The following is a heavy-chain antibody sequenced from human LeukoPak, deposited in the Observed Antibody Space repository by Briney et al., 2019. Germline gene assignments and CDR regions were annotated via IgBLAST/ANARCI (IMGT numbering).Heavy chain of an antibody. J-gene: IGHJ4*02. CDR1: GFTFSSYA. CDR3: AKDVYYYESSGYYHFDY. CDR2: ISGSGGST. D-gene: IGHD3-22*01. Sequence: GGSLRLSCAASGFTFSSYAMSWVRQAPGKGLEWVSGISGSGGSTYCADSVKVRFTISRDNSKNTLYLQMNSLRAEDTAVYYCAKDVYYYESSGYYHFDYWGQGTLVTVPS. V-gene: IGHV3-23*01.